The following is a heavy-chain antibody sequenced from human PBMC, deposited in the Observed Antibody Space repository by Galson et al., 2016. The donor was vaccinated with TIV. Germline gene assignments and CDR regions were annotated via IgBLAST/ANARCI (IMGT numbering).Heavy chain of an antibody. J-gene: IGHJ4*02. CDR3: TRDGRGNWKYVDYFDY. V-gene: IGHV3-30-3*01. CDR1: GFTFSSYT. D-gene: IGHD1-7*01. Sequence: SLRLSCAASGFTFSSYTSHWVRQTPGKGLEWVAIISHDGNNKDFADSVEGRFTISRDSSKNTVFLQMNSLRLEDTAVYYCTRDGRGNWKYVDYFDYWGPGTVVTVSS. CDR2: ISHDGNNK.